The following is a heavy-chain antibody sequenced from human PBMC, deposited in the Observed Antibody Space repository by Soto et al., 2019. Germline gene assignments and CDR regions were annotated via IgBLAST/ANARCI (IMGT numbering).Heavy chain of an antibody. J-gene: IGHJ6*02. D-gene: IGHD2-2*01. Sequence: ETLSLTCTVSGGSISSYYWSWIRQPPGKGLEWIGYIYYSGSTYYNPSLKSRVTISVDTSKNQFSLKLSSVTAADTAVYYCARESWGYCISTSCYDYYYGMDVWGQGTTVTVSS. CDR3: ARESWGYCISTSCYDYYYGMDV. CDR2: IYYSGST. V-gene: IGHV4-59*01. CDR1: GGSISSYY.